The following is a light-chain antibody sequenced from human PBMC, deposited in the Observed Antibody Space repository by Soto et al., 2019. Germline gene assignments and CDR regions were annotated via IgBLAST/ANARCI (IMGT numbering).Light chain of an antibody. CDR3: SSYTSSSIDYV. CDR1: SSDVGGYNY. Sequence: QSALTQPASVSGSPGQSITISCTGTSSDVGGYNYVSWYQQHPGKAPKLMIYEVSNRPSGVSNRFSGSKSGNTASLTISGXXAEDEADYYCSSYTSSSIDYVFGTGTKVTVL. CDR2: EVS. J-gene: IGLJ1*01. V-gene: IGLV2-14*01.